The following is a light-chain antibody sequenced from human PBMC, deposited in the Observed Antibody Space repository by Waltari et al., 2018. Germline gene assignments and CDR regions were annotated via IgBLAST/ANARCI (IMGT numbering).Light chain of an antibody. V-gene: IGLV1-51*01. Sequence: QSVLTQPPSVSAAPGQKVTISCSGSSSNIGTYFVSWYHQLPGATPKPLIYDNNKRPSGIPDRFSASKSGTSATLDITGLQIGDEADYYCATWDNSLTAVVFGGGTKLTVL. CDR3: ATWDNSLTAVV. CDR1: SSNIGTYF. CDR2: DNN. J-gene: IGLJ2*01.